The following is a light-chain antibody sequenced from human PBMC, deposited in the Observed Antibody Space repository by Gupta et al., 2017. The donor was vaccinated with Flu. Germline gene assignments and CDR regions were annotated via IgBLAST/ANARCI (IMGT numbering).Light chain of an antibody. CDR2: DAA. CDR3: QQRYSWPPIT. J-gene: IGKJ5*01. CDR1: QSIITY. Sequence: EVVLTQSPATLSLSPGERATLSCRASQSIITYLAWYQQQPGQAPRLLIYDAANRATGIPARFSGSGSATDFTLTISSVEPEDFAVYYCQQRYSWPPITFGRGTRLEIK. V-gene: IGKV3-11*01.